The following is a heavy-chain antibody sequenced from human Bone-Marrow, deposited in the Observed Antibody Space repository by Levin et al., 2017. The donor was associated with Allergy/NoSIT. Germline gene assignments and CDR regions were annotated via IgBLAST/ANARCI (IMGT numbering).Heavy chain of an antibody. J-gene: IGHJ5*02. CDR3: ARDRGEHWFDP. CDR1: GSTFSGYY. CDR2: ITPNTGGT. V-gene: IGHV1-2*06. D-gene: IGHD3-10*01. Sequence: ASVKVSCKASGSTFSGYYIHWVRQAPGQGLEWMARITPNTGGTNSAQKFRGRVTMTRDTSISTVFIELRNLRSDDTAVYYWARDRGEHWFDPWGQGTLVTVSS.